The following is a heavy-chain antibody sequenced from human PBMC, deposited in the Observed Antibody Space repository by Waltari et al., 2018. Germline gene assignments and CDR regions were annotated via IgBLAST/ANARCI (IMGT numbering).Heavy chain of an antibody. J-gene: IGHJ3*02. CDR1: GFTLRSSS. Sequence: EVQLVESGGGRVTSGGSQRLPCAASGFTLRSSSMNWVRQAPGKELEWLSISSRSSTYIYYSDSVKGRFTISRDNAKNSVFLQMNSLRAEDTAMYYCARAGLSASGVVLDDAFDIWGQGTMVIVSS. D-gene: IGHD3-3*01. CDR2: SSRSSTYI. CDR3: ARAGLSASGVVLDDAFDI. V-gene: IGHV3-21*01.